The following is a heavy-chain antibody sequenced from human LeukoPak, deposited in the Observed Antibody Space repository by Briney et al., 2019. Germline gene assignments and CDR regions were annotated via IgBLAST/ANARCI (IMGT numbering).Heavy chain of an antibody. CDR3: AKDSRGFDY. Sequence: PGGPLRLSCAASGLTFSSYAMSWVRHTPGKGLEWVSSISDSGSSTYYADSVKGRFTISRDHSMNTLFLQMNSLRADDTALYYCAKDSRGFDYWGQGTLVTVSS. D-gene: IGHD6-25*01. J-gene: IGHJ4*02. CDR2: ISDSGSST. CDR1: GLTFSSYA. V-gene: IGHV3-23*01.